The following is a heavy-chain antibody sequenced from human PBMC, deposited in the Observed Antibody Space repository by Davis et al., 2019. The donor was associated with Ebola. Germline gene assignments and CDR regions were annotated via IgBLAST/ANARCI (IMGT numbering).Heavy chain of an antibody. D-gene: IGHD2-15*01. CDR1: GFTFSSYW. V-gene: IGHV3-7*01. CDR2: IKQDGSEK. Sequence: GESLKISCAASGFTFSSYWMSWVRQAPGKGLEWVANIKQDGSEKYYVDSVKGRFTISRDNAKNSLYLQMNSLRAEDTAVYYCAKDADIVVVVAGFDYWGQGTLVTVSS. J-gene: IGHJ4*02. CDR3: AKDADIVVVVAGFDY.